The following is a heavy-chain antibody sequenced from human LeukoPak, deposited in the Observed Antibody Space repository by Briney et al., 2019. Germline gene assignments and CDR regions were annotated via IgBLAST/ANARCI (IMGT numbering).Heavy chain of an antibody. V-gene: IGHV1-18*01. CDR2: ISTYNGYT. J-gene: IGHJ3*02. D-gene: IGHD5-24*01. Sequence: ASVKVSCKASGYTFSNYGISWVRQAPGQGLEWMGWISTYNGYTNYAQKLQGRVIMATDTSTSTAYMELRSLRSEDTAVYYCARVRDGYNDAYDIWGQGTMVTVTS. CDR3: ARVRDGYNDAYDI. CDR1: GYTFSNYG.